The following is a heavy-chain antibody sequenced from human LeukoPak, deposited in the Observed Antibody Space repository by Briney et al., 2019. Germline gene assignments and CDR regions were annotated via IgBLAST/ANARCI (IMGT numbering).Heavy chain of an antibody. CDR1: GGSISSYY. CDR3: ARGGWYKGYFQH. CDR2: ICYSGST. Sequence: SETLSLTCTVSGGSISSYYWSWIRQPPGKGLEWIGYICYSGSTNYNPSLKSRVTISVDTSKNQFSLKLSSVTAADTAVYYCARGGWYKGYFQHWGQGTLVTVSS. J-gene: IGHJ1*01. D-gene: IGHD1-1*01. V-gene: IGHV4-59*01.